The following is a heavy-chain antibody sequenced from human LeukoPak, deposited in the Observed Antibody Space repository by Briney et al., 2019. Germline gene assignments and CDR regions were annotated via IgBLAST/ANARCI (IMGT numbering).Heavy chain of an antibody. Sequence: GGSLRLSCAASGLTLSTYWMSWVRQAPGKGLEWVANIKQDGSEKNYVDSVKGRFTISRDNARNSLYLQMDRLRAEDTALYYCARGGLYWHIWGQGTMVTVSS. CDR1: GLTLSTYW. D-gene: IGHD2-15*01. V-gene: IGHV3-7*04. J-gene: IGHJ3*02. CDR3: ARGGLYWHI. CDR2: IKQDGSEK.